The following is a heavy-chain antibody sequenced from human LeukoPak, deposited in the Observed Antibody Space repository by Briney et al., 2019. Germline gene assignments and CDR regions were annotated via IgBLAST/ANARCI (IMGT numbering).Heavy chain of an antibody. CDR2: IYSGGST. V-gene: IGHV3-66*02. J-gene: IGHJ4*02. Sequence: GGSLRLSCAASGFTVSSNYMGWVRQAPGKGLEWVSVIYSGGSTYYADSVKGRFTISRDNSKNTLYLQMNSLRAEDTAVYYCARGSSSTSCFDYWSQGTLVTVSS. CDR3: ARGSSSTSCFDY. D-gene: IGHD2-2*01. CDR1: GFTVSSNY.